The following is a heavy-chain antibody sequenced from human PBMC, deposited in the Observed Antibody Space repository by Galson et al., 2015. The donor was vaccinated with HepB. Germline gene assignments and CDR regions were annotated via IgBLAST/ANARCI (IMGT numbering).Heavy chain of an antibody. CDR1: GFTFRFFA. V-gene: IGHV3-64D*06. D-gene: IGHD5-12*01. J-gene: IGHJ4*02. CDR2: IGISESST. CDR3: VRWTSQHSGYDE. Sequence: LRLSCAASGFTFRFFAMHWVRQAPGKGPEFVSGIGISESSTHYTDSVKGRFSISRDNTKNTLYLQMSSLRLEDTAVYYCVRWTSQHSGYDEWGQGTQVTVSS.